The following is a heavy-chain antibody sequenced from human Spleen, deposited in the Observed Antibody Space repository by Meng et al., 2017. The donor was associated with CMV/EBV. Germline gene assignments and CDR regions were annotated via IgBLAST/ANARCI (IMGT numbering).Heavy chain of an antibody. CDR3: ARAIPLQH. CDR1: GFTFSRYW. Sequence: SCAASGFTFSRYWMRWVRQAPGKGLEWVTHINHDGSERHYVASVKGRFTVSRDNAANSLYLQMNSLRDEDTAVYYCARAIPLQHWGQGALVTVSS. CDR2: INHDGSER. J-gene: IGHJ1*01. V-gene: IGHV3-7*01. D-gene: IGHD2-21*01.